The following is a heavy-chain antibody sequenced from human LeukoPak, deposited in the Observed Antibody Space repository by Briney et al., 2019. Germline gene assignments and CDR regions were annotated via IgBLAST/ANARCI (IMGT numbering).Heavy chain of an antibody. CDR3: ASRGYSYGFNWFDP. J-gene: IGHJ5*02. V-gene: IGHV1-69*13. Sequence: SVKVSCKASGGTFSSYAISWVRQAPGQGLEWMGGIIPIFGTANYAQKFQGRVTITADESTSTAYMELSSLRSEDTAVYYCASRGYSYGFNWFDPWGQGTLVTVSS. CDR2: IIPIFGTA. D-gene: IGHD5-18*01. CDR1: GGTFSSYA.